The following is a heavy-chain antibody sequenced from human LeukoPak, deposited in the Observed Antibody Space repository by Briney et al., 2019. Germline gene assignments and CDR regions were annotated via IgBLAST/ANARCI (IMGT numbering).Heavy chain of an antibody. Sequence: GGSLRLSCAASGFTFSGHWMSWVRQAPGKGLEWVANINQGGSDKYYVDSVKGRFTISRDNANNLLYLQMNSLRAEDTAVYYCAKDPDSGYLDYWGQGTLVTVSS. CDR3: AKDPDSGYLDY. J-gene: IGHJ4*02. V-gene: IGHV3-7*01. CDR2: INQGGSDK. CDR1: GFTFSGHW. D-gene: IGHD3-22*01.